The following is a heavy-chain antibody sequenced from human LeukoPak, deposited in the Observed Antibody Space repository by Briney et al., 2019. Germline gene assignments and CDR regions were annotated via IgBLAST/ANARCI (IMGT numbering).Heavy chain of an antibody. CDR3: AKSRASGLRGGGYFDY. CDR1: GFTFSSYA. J-gene: IGHJ4*02. V-gene: IGHV3-23*01. CDR2: ISGSGGST. Sequence: GGSLRLSCAASGFTFSSYAMSWVRQAPGKGLEWVSVISGSGGSTYYADSVKGRFTISRDNSKNTLYLQMNSLRVEDTAVYYCAKSRASGLRGGGYFDYWGQGTLVTVSS. D-gene: IGHD4-17*01.